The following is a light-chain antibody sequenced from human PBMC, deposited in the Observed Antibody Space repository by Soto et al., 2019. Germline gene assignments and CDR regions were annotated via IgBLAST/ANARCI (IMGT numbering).Light chain of an antibody. CDR1: SSDIGAYDY. Sequence: QSALTQPASLSGSPGQSITISCTGTSSDIGAYDYVSWFQQHPGKAPKLMISEVNSRPSGGSNRFSGSNSGNTASLTISDLQVEDEAVYFCFSFTSSSSHVFGTGTKVTVL. J-gene: IGLJ1*01. V-gene: IGLV2-14*01. CDR2: EVN. CDR3: FSFTSSSSHV.